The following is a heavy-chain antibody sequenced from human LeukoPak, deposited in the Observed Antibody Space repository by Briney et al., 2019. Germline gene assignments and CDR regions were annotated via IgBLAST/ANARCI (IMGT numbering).Heavy chain of an antibody. CDR3: ASTPRYDSSGYYYGIQN. V-gene: IGHV3-66*02. D-gene: IGHD3-22*01. CDR1: GFTVSSNY. J-gene: IGHJ4*02. Sequence: GGSLRLSCAASGFTVSSNYMSWVRQAPGKGLEWVSVIYSGGSTYYADSVKGRFTISRDNSKNTLYLQMNSLRAEDTAVYYCASTPRYDSSGYYYGIQNWGQGTLATVSS. CDR2: IYSGGST.